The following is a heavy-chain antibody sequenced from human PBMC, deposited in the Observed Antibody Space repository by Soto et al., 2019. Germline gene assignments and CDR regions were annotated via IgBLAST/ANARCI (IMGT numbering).Heavy chain of an antibody. CDR1: GFTFSNAW. D-gene: IGHD6-13*01. CDR3: TTDLLVAAAGTPTDY. Sequence: GGSLRLSCAASGFTFSNAWMNWVRQAPGKGLEWVGRIKSKTDGGTTDYAAPVKGRFTISRDDSKNTLYLQMNSLKTEDTAVYYCTTDLLVAAAGTPTDYWGQGTLVTVSS. J-gene: IGHJ4*02. CDR2: IKSKTDGGTT. V-gene: IGHV3-15*07.